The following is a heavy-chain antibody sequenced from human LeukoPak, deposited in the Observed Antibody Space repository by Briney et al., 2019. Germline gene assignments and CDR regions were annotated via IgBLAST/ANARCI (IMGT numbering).Heavy chain of an antibody. Sequence: ASVTVSCKASRYTFTDYYVHWVRQAPGQGLEWLGWINPNSGGANYAQKLQGRVTMTRDTVNRTAYMDLSRLRSDDTAVYYCARDQLVRSVVDGVVAASTRYYAMDVWGQGTTVTVSS. V-gene: IGHV1-2*02. J-gene: IGHJ6*02. CDR3: ARDQLVRSVVDGVVAASTRYYAMDV. D-gene: IGHD2-15*01. CDR2: INPNSGGA. CDR1: RYTFTDYY.